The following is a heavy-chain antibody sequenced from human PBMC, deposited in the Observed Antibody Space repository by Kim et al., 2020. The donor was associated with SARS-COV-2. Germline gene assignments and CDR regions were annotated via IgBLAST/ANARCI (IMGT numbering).Heavy chain of an antibody. CDR2: ISYDGSNK. D-gene: IGHD3-3*01. J-gene: IGHJ6*02. CDR1: GFTFSSYA. CDR3: ARELSNWRGYYYGMDV. Sequence: GGSLRLSCAASGFTFSSYAMHWVRQAPGKGLEWVAVISYDGSNKYYADSVKGRFTISRDNSKNTLYLQMNSLRAEDTAVYYCARELSNWRGYYYGMDVWGQGTTVTVSS. V-gene: IGHV3-30-3*01.